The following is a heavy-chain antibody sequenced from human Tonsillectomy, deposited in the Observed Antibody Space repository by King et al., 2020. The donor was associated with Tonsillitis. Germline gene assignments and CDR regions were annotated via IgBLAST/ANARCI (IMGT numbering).Heavy chain of an antibody. V-gene: IGHV4-39*01. CDR2: IYYTGGT. D-gene: IGHD4/OR15-4a*01. CDR1: GGSISGSNYY. J-gene: IGHJ5*02. CDR3: GRHSSSDYGDS. Sequence: QLQESGPGLVKPSETLSLTCSVSGGSISGSNYYWGWIRQPPGKGLEWIGVIYYTGGTHYNPSLTSRVTISVDTSKNQFSLKLTSVTAADAAVYYCGRHSSSDYGDSWGQGTLVTVSS.